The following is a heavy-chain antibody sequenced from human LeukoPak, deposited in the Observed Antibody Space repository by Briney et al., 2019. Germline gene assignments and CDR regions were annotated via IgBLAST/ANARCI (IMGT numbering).Heavy chain of an antibody. D-gene: IGHD4-17*01. CDR1: GFTFSSYG. CDR3: AGRGVTTYAFDI. CDR2: IWYDGSNK. V-gene: IGHV3-33*01. J-gene: IGHJ3*02. Sequence: GGSLRLSCAASGFTFSSYGMHWVRQAPGKGLEWVAVIWYDGSNKYYADSVKGRFTISRDNSKNTLYLQMNSLRAEDTAVYYCAGRGVTTYAFDIWGQGTMVTVSS.